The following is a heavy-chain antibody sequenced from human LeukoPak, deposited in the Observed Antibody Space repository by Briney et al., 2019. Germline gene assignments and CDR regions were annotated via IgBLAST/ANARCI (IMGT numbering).Heavy chain of an antibody. CDR2: ISYDGSNK. Sequence: PGGSLRLSCAASGFTFSSYAMHWVRQAPGKGLEWVAVISYDGSNKYYADSVKGRFTISRDNSKNTLYLQMNSLRAEDTAVYYCARVPGIAAAGVGYWGQGTLVTVSS. V-gene: IGHV3-30-3*01. J-gene: IGHJ4*02. D-gene: IGHD6-13*01. CDR1: GFTFSSYA. CDR3: ARVPGIAAAGVGY.